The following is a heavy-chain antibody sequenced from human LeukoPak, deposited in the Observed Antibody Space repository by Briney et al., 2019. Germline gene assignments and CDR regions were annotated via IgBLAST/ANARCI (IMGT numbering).Heavy chain of an antibody. CDR2: TYYRSKWYN. J-gene: IGHJ6*03. CDR1: GDSVSINSAA. V-gene: IGHV6-1*01. D-gene: IGHD1-26*01. CDR3: ARDRVGATWDYYYYMDV. Sequence: SQTLSLTFAISGDSVSINSAAWNWIRQSPSRGLEWLGSTYYRSKWYNDYAVSVKSRITINPDTSNNQFSLQLNSVPPEDTAVYYCARDRVGATWDYYYYMDVWGKGTTVTVSS.